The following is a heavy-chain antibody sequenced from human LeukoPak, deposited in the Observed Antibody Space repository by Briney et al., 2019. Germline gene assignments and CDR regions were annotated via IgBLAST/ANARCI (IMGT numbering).Heavy chain of an antibody. J-gene: IGHJ4*02. V-gene: IGHV3-53*01. CDR3: TSSAIPSGFDY. Sequence: GGSLRLSCAASGFIVSDYFMSWVRQAPGKGLEWVSVIYTEKTSHYTDPVKGRFTISRDDSRNSMFLEMNALRAEDTATYYCTSSAIPSGFDYWGRGTLVIVSS. CDR1: GFIVSDYF. CDR2: IYTEKTS. D-gene: IGHD2-2*02.